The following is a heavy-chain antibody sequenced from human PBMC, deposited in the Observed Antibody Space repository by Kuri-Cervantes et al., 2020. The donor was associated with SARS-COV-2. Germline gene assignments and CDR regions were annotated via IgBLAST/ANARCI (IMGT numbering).Heavy chain of an antibody. D-gene: IGHD3-3*01. CDR2: ISSSGSTI. V-gene: IGHV3-11*01. CDR1: GFTISDYY. CDR3: ARSRSITIFGVVINYYYGMDV. Sequence: GGSLRLSCAVSGFTISDYYKSWIRRDPGKGLEWVSYISSSGSTIDYADSVKGRFNISRDNSKNTLYLQMNSLRAEDTAVYYCARSRSITIFGVVINYYYGMDVWGQGTTVTVSS. J-gene: IGHJ6*02.